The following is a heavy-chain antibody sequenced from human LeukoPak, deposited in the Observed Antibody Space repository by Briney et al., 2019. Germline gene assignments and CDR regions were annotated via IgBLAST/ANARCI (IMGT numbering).Heavy chain of an antibody. CDR2: IIPILGIA. CDR3: ARELRYYYDSSGYYSVNFGY. D-gene: IGHD3-22*01. V-gene: IGHV1-69*04. Sequence: SVKVSCKASGGTFSSYAISRVRQAPGQGLEWMGRIIPILGIANYAQKFQGRVTITADKSTSTAYMELSSLRSEDTAVYYCARELRYYYDSSGYYSVNFGYWGQGTLVTVSS. CDR1: GGTFSSYA. J-gene: IGHJ4*02.